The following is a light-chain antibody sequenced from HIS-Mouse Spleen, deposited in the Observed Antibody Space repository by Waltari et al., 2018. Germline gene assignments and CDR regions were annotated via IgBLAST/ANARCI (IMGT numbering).Light chain of an antibody. CDR2: LGS. CDR3: MQALQTPFT. J-gene: IGKJ3*01. V-gene: IGKV2-28*01. Sequence: DIVMTQSPLSLPVTPGEPASISCRSSQSLLHSNGYNYLDWYLRKPGQSPQLLIYLGSNRDSGVPDRFSGSGSGTDFTLKISRVEAEDVGVYYCMQALQTPFTFGPGTKVDIK. CDR1: QSLLHSNGYNY.